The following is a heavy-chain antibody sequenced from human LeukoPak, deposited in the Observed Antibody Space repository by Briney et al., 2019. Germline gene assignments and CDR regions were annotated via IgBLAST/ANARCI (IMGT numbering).Heavy chain of an antibody. D-gene: IGHD3-22*01. CDR3: ARVLYYYDSSGYHTPSFDY. Sequence: SETLSLTCTVSGYSVSSGYYWGWIRQPPGKGLEWTGSIYHSGGTYYNPSLKSRVTISVDTSKNQFSLKLSSVTAADTAVYYCARVLYYYDSSGYHTPSFDYWGQGTLVTVSS. CDR2: IYHSGGT. J-gene: IGHJ4*02. V-gene: IGHV4-38-2*02. CDR1: GYSVSSGYY.